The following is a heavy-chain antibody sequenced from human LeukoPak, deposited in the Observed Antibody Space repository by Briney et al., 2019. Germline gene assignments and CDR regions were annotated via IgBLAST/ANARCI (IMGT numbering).Heavy chain of an antibody. CDR3: AKDHLPSERYYGMDV. CDR2: ISSDSSHK. J-gene: IGHJ6*02. CDR1: GFTFSSYS. V-gene: IGHV3-21*01. D-gene: IGHD6-19*01. Sequence: GGSLRLSCAASGFTFSSYSMNWVRQAPGKGLEWVSSISSDSSHKYYADLVRGRSTISRDNAKNSLYLQMNSLRAEATAVYYCAKDHLPSERYYGMDVWGQGTTVTVSS.